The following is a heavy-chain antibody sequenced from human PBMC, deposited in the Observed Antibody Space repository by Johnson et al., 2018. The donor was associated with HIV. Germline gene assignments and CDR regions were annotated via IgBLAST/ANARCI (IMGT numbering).Heavy chain of an antibody. J-gene: IGHJ3*02. D-gene: IGHD1-26*01. Sequence: VQLVESGGGLVQPGGSLRLSCAASGFTVSSNYMSWVRHAPGKGLEWVSVIYSGGSTYYADSVKGRFTISRDNSKNTLYLQMNSLRAEDTAVYYCARSLRGSGEGDAFDIWGQGTMVTVSS. CDR2: IYSGGST. CDR1: GFTVSSNY. CDR3: ARSLRGSGEGDAFDI. V-gene: IGHV3-66*01.